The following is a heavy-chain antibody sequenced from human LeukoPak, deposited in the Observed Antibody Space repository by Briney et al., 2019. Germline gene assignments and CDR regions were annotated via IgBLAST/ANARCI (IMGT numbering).Heavy chain of an antibody. V-gene: IGHV6-1*01. CDR2: TYYRSKWYN. J-gene: IGHJ4*02. D-gene: IGHD5-18*01. Sequence: SQTLSLTCAISGDSVSSNSAAWNWIRQSPSRGLEWLGRTYYRSKWYNDYAVSVKSRITINPDTSKNQFSLKLSSVTAADTAVYYCAGVKVDTAILGFDYWGQGTLVTVSS. CDR1: GDSVSSNSAA. CDR3: AGVKVDTAILGFDY.